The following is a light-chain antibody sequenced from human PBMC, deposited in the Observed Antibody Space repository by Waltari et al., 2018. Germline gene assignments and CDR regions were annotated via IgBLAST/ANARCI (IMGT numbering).Light chain of an antibody. CDR3: QQYGSSSFS. J-gene: IGKJ2*03. CDR1: QSVNSAY. CDR2: GAS. Sequence: IVLTQSPGTLSLSPGERATLSCRASQSVNSAYFARYQQRPGQAPRILIYGASSRATGIPDRFSGSGSGTDFTLAISRLEPEDFAVYYCQQYGSSSFSFGQGTKLEIK. V-gene: IGKV3-20*01.